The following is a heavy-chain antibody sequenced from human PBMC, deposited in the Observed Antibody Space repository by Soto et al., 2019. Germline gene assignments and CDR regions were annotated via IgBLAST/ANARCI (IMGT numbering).Heavy chain of an antibody. J-gene: IGHJ4*02. CDR2: ISGSGGSA. D-gene: IGHD6-19*01. CDR3: ARRTSGWYLDY. CDR1: GVTFSSYA. V-gene: IGHV3-23*01. Sequence: EVQLLESGGGLVQPGGSLRLSCAASGVTFSSYAMSWVRQAPGKGLEWVSTISGSGGSAYYTDSVKGRFTISRDNSKNTLYLQMNSLRAEDTAVFYCARRTSGWYLDYWGQGTLVTVSS.